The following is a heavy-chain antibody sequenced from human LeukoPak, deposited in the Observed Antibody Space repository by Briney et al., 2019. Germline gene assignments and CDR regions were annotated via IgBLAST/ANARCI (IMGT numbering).Heavy chain of an antibody. V-gene: IGHV1-18*01. J-gene: IGHJ4*02. Sequence: ASVKVSCKASGYTFTSYDINWVRQAPGQGLEWMGWISAYNGNTNYAQKLQGRVTMTTDTSTSTAYMELRSLRSDDTAVYYCARHHPDSSGYYYSDYWGQGTLVTVSS. CDR1: GYTFTSYD. CDR2: ISAYNGNT. CDR3: ARHHPDSSGYYYSDY. D-gene: IGHD3-22*01.